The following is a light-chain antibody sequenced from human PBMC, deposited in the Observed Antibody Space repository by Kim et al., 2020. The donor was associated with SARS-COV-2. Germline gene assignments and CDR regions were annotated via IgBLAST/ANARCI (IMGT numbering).Light chain of an antibody. CDR1: SLRSYY. CDR2: GRN. Sequence: ELTQDPAVSVALGQTVRITCQGDSLRSYYVSWYQQKPGQAPLLVIYGRNNRPSGIPDRFSGSSSGNTASLTITGAQAEDEADYYCNSRDSSVNPLVFGGGTKLTVL. J-gene: IGLJ3*02. CDR3: NSRDSSVNPLV. V-gene: IGLV3-19*01.